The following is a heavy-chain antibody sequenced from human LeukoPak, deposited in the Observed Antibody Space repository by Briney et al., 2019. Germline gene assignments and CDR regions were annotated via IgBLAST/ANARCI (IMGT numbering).Heavy chain of an antibody. V-gene: IGHV6-1*01. J-gene: IGHJ6*04. CDR1: GDTVSSRSA. Sequence: SQTLSLTCGISGDTVSSRSAWNWLRQSPSRGLEWLGRTFYWSTWKTDFAVSMSSRVTIIPDTSNNQFSLQLNSVTPEDTGVYFCARGRPSYYAMDVWGEGTSVTVSS. CDR2: TFYWSTWKT. CDR3: ARGRPSYYAMDV.